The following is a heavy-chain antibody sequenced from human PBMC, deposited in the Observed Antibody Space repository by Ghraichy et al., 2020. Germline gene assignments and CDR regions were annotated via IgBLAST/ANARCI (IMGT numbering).Heavy chain of an antibody. D-gene: IGHD2-2*01. V-gene: IGHV1-2*02. J-gene: IGHJ6*02. Sequence: ASVKVSCKASGYTFTGYYMHWVRQAPGQGLEWMGWINPNSGGTNYAQKFQGRVTMTRDTSISTAYMELSRLRSDDTAVYYCARDRGGCSSTSCYDGGDVVRHGMDVWGQGTTVTVSS. CDR2: INPNSGGT. CDR3: ARDRGGCSSTSCYDGGDVVRHGMDV. CDR1: GYTFTGYY.